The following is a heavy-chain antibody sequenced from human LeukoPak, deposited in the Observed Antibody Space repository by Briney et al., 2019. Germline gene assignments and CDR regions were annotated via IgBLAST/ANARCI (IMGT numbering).Heavy chain of an antibody. J-gene: IGHJ4*02. CDR2: ISSSSSYI. CDR1: GFTFSSYS. CDR3: ARGYYYDSSGYPFYFDY. V-gene: IGHV3-21*01. Sequence: GSLRLSCAASGFTFSSYSMNWVRQAPGKGLEWVSSISSSSSYIYYADSVKGRFTISRDNAKNSLYLQMNSLRAEDTAVYYCARGYYYDSSGYPFYFDYWGREPWSPSPQ. D-gene: IGHD3-22*01.